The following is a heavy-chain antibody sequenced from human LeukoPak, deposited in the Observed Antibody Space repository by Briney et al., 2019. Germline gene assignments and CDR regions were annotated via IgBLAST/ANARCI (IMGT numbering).Heavy chain of an antibody. CDR3: ARDYGGEAPTWFDF. V-gene: IGHV4-4*07. CDR1: GGSVSSYS. Sequence: SETLSLACTVAGGSVSSYSWSWVRQPAGKGLGWIGRMDAGVSTDYNPSLKSRVTMSVDTSKNQFSLRMSSVTAADTATYHCARDYGGEAPTWFDFRGQGFMVTVSS. J-gene: IGHJ4*02. CDR2: MDAGVST. D-gene: IGHD4-23*01.